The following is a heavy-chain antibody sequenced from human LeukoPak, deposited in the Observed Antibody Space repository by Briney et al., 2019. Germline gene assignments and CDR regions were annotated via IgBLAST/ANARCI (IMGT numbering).Heavy chain of an antibody. J-gene: IGHJ5*02. V-gene: IGHV3-20*04. D-gene: IGHD1-26*01. CDR3: AKKYSTGLDP. CDR1: GFTFDDYG. CDR2: INWNGGST. Sequence: GGSLRLSCAASGFTFDDYGMSWVRQAPGKGLEWVSGINWNGGSTGYADSVKGRFTISRDNSKNTLYLQMNSLRAEDTAIYYCAKKYSTGLDPWGQGTLVTVSS.